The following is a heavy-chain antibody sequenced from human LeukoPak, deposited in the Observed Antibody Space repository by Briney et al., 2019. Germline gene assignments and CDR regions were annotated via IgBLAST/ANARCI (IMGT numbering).Heavy chain of an antibody. CDR2: ISGSGGST. CDR1: GFTVSSNY. Sequence: GGSLRLSCAASGFTVSSNYMSWVRQAPGKGLEWVSAISGSGGSTYYADSVKGRFTISRDNSKNTLYLQMNSLRAEDTAVYYCAKEFVVGATYYFDYWGQGTLVTVSS. V-gene: IGHV3-23*01. J-gene: IGHJ4*02. CDR3: AKEFVVGATYYFDY. D-gene: IGHD1-26*01.